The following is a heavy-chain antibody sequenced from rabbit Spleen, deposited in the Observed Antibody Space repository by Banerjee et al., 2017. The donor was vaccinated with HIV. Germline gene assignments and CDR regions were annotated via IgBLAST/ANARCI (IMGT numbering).Heavy chain of an antibody. J-gene: IGHJ2*01. CDR2: IDTGSSGFT. Sequence: QSLEESGGDLVKPGASLTLTCTASGVSFSGSSYMCWVRQAPGKGLEWIACIDTGSSGFTYYANWPKGRFTISKTSSTTVTLQMTSLTAADTATYFCARNYVNAFDPWGQGTLVTVS. V-gene: IGHV1S40*01. CDR3: ARNYVNAFDP. D-gene: IGHD1-1*01. CDR1: GVSFSGSSY.